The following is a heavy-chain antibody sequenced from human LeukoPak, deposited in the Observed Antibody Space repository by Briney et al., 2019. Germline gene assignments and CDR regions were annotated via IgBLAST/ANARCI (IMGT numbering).Heavy chain of an antibody. Sequence: GGSLRLSCVASEFMFSSYGMHWVRQAPGKGLEWVAVVWSDGNKKLYADSVKGRFTISRDNSKNTLYLQMNSLRAEDTAVYYCASAAGAYDNWGQGTLVTVSS. J-gene: IGHJ4*02. CDR2: VWSDGNKK. D-gene: IGHD6-13*01. CDR1: EFMFSSYG. V-gene: IGHV3-33*01. CDR3: ASAAGAYDN.